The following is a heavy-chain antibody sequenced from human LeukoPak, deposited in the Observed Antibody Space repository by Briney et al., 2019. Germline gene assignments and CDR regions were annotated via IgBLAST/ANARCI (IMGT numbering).Heavy chain of an antibody. J-gene: IGHJ4*02. CDR3: ARYYYDSRLFDY. V-gene: IGHV4-39*01. CDR1: GGSISSSNSY. CDR2: IYHTGST. Sequence: KASETLSLTCTVSGGSISSSNSYWGWIRQPPGKGLEWIGTIYHTGSTYYNPSLKSRVTISVDTSKNQFSLNLSSVTAADTAVYYCARYYYDSRLFDYWGQGTLVTVPS. D-gene: IGHD3-22*01.